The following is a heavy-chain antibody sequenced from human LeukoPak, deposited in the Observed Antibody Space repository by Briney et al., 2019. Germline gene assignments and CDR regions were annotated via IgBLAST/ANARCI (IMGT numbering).Heavy chain of an antibody. V-gene: IGHV3-33*01. J-gene: IGHJ6*02. CDR2: IWYDGSNK. D-gene: IGHD3-22*01. Sequence: GGSLRLSCAASGFTFRSYGMHWVRQAPGKGLEWVAVIWYDGSNKFYADSVKGRFTISRDNSKNTLYLQMNSLRAEDTAVYHCARASWVYDSGAPGMDVWGQGTTVTVSS. CDR1: GFTFRSYG. CDR3: ARASWVYDSGAPGMDV.